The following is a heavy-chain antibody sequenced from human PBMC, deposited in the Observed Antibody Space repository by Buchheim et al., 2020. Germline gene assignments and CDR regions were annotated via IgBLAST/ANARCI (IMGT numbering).Heavy chain of an antibody. CDR1: GYTFTGYY. CDR3: ARAPVRWFGDYYGRDF. V-gene: IGHV1-2*02. J-gene: IGHJ6*02. CDR2: INPNSGGT. Sequence: QVQLVQSGAEVKKPGASVKVSCKASGYTFTGYYMHWVRQAPGQGLEWMGWINPNSGGTNYAQKFQGRVTMTWDTSTSKDYMELGRLGSDDTAVYYCARAPVRWFGDYYGRDFWGQGTT. D-gene: IGHD3-10*01.